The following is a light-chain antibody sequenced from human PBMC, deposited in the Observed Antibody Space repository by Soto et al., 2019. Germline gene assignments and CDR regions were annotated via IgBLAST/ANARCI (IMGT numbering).Light chain of an antibody. CDR1: QTISSW. J-gene: IGKJ1*01. CDR2: GAS. CDR3: QQYDNYVT. Sequence: DIQMTQSPSTLSGSVGDRVTITCRASQTISSWLAWYQQKPGKAPILLIYGASNLESGVPSRFSGSGSGTEFTLTITSLQPDDFATYYCQQYDNYVTFGQGTKVDIK. V-gene: IGKV1-5*01.